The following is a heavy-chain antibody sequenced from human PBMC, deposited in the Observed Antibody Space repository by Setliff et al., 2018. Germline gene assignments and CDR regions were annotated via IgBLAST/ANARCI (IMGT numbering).Heavy chain of an antibody. CDR3: ARGVRTGHLGS. CDR1: DDSISSRRYY. CDR2: IYTSWST. D-gene: IGHD1-1*01. Sequence: PSETLSLTCTVSDDSISSRRYYWGWFRQPAGKELEWIGQIYTSWSTNYDPSLKSRVTISLDTSKNQFSLSLTSVTAADTAVYYCARGVRTGHLGSWGQGTLVTVSS. V-gene: IGHV4-61*09. J-gene: IGHJ4*02.